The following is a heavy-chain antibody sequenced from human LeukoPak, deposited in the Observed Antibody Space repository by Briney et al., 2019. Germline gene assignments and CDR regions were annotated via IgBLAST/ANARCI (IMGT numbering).Heavy chain of an antibody. CDR3: ARNYDRRPFDY. D-gene: IGHD3-22*01. J-gene: IGHJ4*02. V-gene: IGHV1-18*01. Sequence: NYAQNLQDRVTMTTDTSTSTAYMELRSLRSDDTALYYCARNYDRRPFDYWGQGTPVTVSS.